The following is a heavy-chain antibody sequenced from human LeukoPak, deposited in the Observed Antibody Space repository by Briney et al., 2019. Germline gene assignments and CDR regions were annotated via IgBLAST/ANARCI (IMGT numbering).Heavy chain of an antibody. CDR2: INSDGSST. D-gene: IGHD3-10*01. V-gene: IGHV3-74*01. CDR1: GFTFRSYW. J-gene: IGHJ4*02. CDR3: ARQGLLWFGELLQPPDY. Sequence: GGSLRLSCAPSGFTFRSYWMHWVRHAPGKGLVWVSRINSDGSSTSYADSVKGRFTISRDNAKNTLYLQMNSLRAEDTAVYYCARQGLLWFGELLQPPDYWGQGTLVTVSS.